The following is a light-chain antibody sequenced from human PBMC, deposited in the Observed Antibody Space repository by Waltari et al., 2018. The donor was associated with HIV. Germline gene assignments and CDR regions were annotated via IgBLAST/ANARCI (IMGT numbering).Light chain of an antibody. V-gene: IGKV3-20*01. CDR3: QLYSSSIT. CDR2: GAS. CDR1: QSRSSSY. Sequence: IVLTQSPGTLSLSPGERATLSCRPSQSRSSSYLPWYQQKPGQAPRLLIYGASSRATGIPDRFSVSASGTGFTLNISRLESEDFAVYYCQLYSSSITFGQGTRLDIK. J-gene: IGKJ5*01.